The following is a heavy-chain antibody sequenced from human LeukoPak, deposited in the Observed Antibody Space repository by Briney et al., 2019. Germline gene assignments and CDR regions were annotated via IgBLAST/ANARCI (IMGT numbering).Heavy chain of an antibody. CDR3: ARLDSSSWGMGDY. D-gene: IGHD6-6*01. CDR2: ISSSSSTI. CDR1: GFSFSGFA. Sequence: GGSLRLSCVTSGFSFSGFAMSWVRQAPGQGLEWVSYISSSSSTIYYADSVKGRFTISRDNAKNSLYLQMNSLRAEDTAVYYCARLDSSSWGMGDYWGQGTLVTVSS. V-gene: IGHV3-48*01. J-gene: IGHJ4*02.